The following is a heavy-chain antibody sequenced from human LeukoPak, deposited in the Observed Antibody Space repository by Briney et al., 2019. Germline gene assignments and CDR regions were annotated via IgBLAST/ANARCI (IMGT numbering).Heavy chain of an antibody. V-gene: IGHV3-23*01. CDR2: ISSSGSGGNT. CDR3: ARDIPPRDSPFDY. CDR1: GVTLSNYA. J-gene: IGHJ4*02. D-gene: IGHD2-21*01. Sequence: PGGSLRLSCVASGVTLSNYAMSWARQAPGKGLEWVSGISSSGSGGNTYYADSVKGRFTISRDNSKNTLYLQMNSLRAEDTAVYYCARDIPPRDSPFDYWGQGTLVTVSS.